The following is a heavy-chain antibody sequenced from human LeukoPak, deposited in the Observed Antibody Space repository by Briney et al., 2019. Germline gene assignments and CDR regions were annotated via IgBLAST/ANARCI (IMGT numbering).Heavy chain of an antibody. V-gene: IGHV1-46*01. CDR2: INPSGGST. J-gene: IGHJ6*03. CDR1: GYTFTGYY. D-gene: IGHD3-22*01. CDR3: GALLRGGYYGYYMDV. Sequence: GASVKVSCKASGYTFTGYYMHWVRQAPGQGLEWMGIINPSGGSTSYAQKFQGRVTMTRDMSTSTVYMELSSLRSEDTAVYYCGALLRGGYYGYYMDVWGKGTTVTVSS.